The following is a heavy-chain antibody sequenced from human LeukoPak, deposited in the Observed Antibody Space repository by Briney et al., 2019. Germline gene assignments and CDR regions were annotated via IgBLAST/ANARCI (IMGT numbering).Heavy chain of an antibody. CDR1: GYTFTSYG. V-gene: IGHV1-18*01. CDR3: ARDTSGMITFGGETFDP. J-gene: IGHJ5*02. Sequence: GAPVKVSCKASGYTFTSYGISWVRQAPGQGPEWMGWISAYNGNTNYAQKLQGRVTMTTDTSTSTAYMELRSLRSDDTAVYYCARDTSGMITFGGETFDPWGQGTLVTVSS. D-gene: IGHD3-16*01. CDR2: ISAYNGNT.